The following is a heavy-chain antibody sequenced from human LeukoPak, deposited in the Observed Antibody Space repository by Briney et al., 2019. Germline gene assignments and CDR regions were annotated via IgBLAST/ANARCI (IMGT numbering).Heavy chain of an antibody. Sequence: QVQLVESGGGVVQPGGSLRLSCAASGFTFSSYGMHWVRQAPGNGLEWVAFIRYDGSNKYYADSVKARFTLSRDNSKNTMYLQMNTLRAEDTAVYYCATGYSSGWYGRLDYWGQGTLVTVSS. CDR1: GFTFSSYG. CDR3: ATGYSSGWYGRLDY. J-gene: IGHJ4*02. V-gene: IGHV3-30*02. CDR2: IRYDGSNK. D-gene: IGHD6-19*01.